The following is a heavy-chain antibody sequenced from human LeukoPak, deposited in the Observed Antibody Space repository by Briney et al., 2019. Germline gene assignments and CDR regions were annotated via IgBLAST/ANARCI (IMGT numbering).Heavy chain of an antibody. CDR1: GFTFSSYS. Sequence: GGSLRLSCAASGFTFSSYSMNWVRQAPGKGLEWVSYISSSSSTIYYADSVKGRFTISRDNAKNSLYLQMNSLRAEDTAVYYCARRIVENAFDIWGQGTMVTVSS. J-gene: IGHJ3*02. D-gene: IGHD3-22*01. CDR2: ISSSSSTI. V-gene: IGHV3-48*01. CDR3: ARRIVENAFDI.